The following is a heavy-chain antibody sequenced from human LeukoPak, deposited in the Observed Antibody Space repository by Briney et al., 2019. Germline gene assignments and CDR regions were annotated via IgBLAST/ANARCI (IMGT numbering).Heavy chain of an antibody. Sequence: SETLSLTCSVSGGSIISSNYYWGWIRQPPGKGLEWIGNIYHSGSTYYNPSLKSRVTISVDTSKNDFSLKLISVTAADTAVYYCASTPYSGYMSFDYWGQGTLVTVSS. D-gene: IGHD5-12*01. CDR2: IYHSGST. CDR3: ASTPYSGYMSFDY. J-gene: IGHJ4*02. CDR1: GGSIISSNYY. V-gene: IGHV4-39*07.